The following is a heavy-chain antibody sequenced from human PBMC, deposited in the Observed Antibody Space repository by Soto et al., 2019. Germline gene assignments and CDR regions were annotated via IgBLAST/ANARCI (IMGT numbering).Heavy chain of an antibody. D-gene: IGHD3-3*01. CDR3: ARNGPYYDVWSGYYRNDYYYYSMDV. CDR2: IYHSGST. V-gene: IGHV4-30-2*02. Sequence: SETLSLTCAVSGGSISSGGYSWSWIRQPPGKGLEWIGYIYHSGSTYYSPSLKSRVTISVDRSKNQFSLKLSSVTAADTAVYYCARNGPYYDVWSGYYRNDYYYYSMDVWGQGTTVTVPS. J-gene: IGHJ6*02. CDR1: GGSISSGGYS.